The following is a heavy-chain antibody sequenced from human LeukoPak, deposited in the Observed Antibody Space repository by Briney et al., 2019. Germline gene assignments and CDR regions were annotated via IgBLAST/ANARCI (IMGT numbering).Heavy chain of an antibody. Sequence: GASVKVSFTASGYIFTSNYIHWVRQAPGQGLEWMGMIYPRDGSTSYAQRFQDRVTVTRDTSTSTVHMELSGLRSEDTAVYYCARDQEGFDYWGQGTQVTVSS. CDR1: GYIFTSNY. J-gene: IGHJ4*02. CDR3: ARDQEGFDY. CDR2: IYPRDGST. V-gene: IGHV1-46*01.